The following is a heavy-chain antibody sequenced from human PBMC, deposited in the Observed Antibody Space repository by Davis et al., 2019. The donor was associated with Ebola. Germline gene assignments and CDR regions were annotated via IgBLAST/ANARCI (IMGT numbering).Heavy chain of an antibody. CDR2: INPSGDST. CDR3: AREAVAGLDV. D-gene: IGHD6-19*01. CDR1: GYTFSSYY. J-gene: IGHJ6*02. Sequence: ASVKVSCKASGYTFSSYYMHWVRQAPGQGLEWMGIINPSGDSTRYAQKFQGRVTMTRDTSTSTVYMELSSLRSEDTAVYYCAREAVAGLDVWGQGTTVTVSS. V-gene: IGHV1-46*01.